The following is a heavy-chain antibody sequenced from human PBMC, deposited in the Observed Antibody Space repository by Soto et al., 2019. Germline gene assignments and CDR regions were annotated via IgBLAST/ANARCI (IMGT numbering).Heavy chain of an antibody. CDR3: ASGLYIVVVTAPFDY. D-gene: IGHD2-21*02. CDR2: IIPIFGTA. V-gene: IGHV1-69*13. Sequence: SVKVSCKASGGTFSSYAISWVRQAPGQGLEWMGGIIPIFGTANYAQKFQGRVTITADESTSTAYMELSSLRSEDTAVYYCASGLYIVVVTAPFDYWGQGTLVTVSS. CDR1: GGTFSSYA. J-gene: IGHJ4*02.